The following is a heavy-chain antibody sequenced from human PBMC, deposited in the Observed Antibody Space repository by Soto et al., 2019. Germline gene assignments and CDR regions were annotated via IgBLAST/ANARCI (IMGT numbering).Heavy chain of an antibody. J-gene: IGHJ5*01. CDR1: GDSISNLDYF. V-gene: IGHV4-30-4*01. Sequence: SETLSLTCSVSGDSISNLDYFWAWIRQPPGQALEYIGYIYKSATTYYNPSFESRAAISVDTSKSQFSLNVTSVTAADTAVYFCARGRYCLTGRCFPNWFDSWGQGALVTVSS. D-gene: IGHD7-27*01. CDR3: ARGRYCLTGRCFPNWFDS. CDR2: IYKSATT.